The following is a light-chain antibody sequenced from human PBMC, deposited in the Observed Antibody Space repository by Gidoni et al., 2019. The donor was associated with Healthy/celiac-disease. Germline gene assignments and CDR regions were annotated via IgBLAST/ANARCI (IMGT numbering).Light chain of an antibody. Sequence: SYVLTPPPSVSVAPGKTARITCGGNNIGSKSVHWYQQKPGQAPVLVIYYDSDRPSGIPERFSGSNSGNTATRTISRVEAGDEADYYCQVWDSSSDPVVCGGGTKLTVL. J-gene: IGLJ2*01. CDR3: QVWDSSSDPVV. CDR1: NIGSKS. CDR2: YDS. V-gene: IGLV3-21*04.